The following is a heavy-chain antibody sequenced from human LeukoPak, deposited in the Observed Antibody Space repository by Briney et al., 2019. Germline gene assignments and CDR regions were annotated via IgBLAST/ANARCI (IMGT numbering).Heavy chain of an antibody. CDR2: INWRSDFI. D-gene: IGHD3-3*02. CDR1: GFTFDDYA. Sequence: GGSLRLSCATPGFTFDDYAMHWVRQAPGKGLEWVSGINWRSDFISYAGSVKGRFTIYRDNAKKSVYLEMDSLRVEDTALYYCAKDLARPTSSRIYGFDIWGQGTVSPSLQ. J-gene: IGHJ3*02. V-gene: IGHV3-9*01. CDR3: AKDLARPTSSRIYGFDI.